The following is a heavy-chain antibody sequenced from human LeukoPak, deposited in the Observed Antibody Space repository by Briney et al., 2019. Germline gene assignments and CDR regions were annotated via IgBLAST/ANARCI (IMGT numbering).Heavy chain of an antibody. CDR1: GYTFTSYY. D-gene: IGHD3-10*01. J-gene: IGHJ6*02. CDR3: ARDRWFGEFSYYYYGMDV. V-gene: IGHV1-46*01. Sequence: GASVKVSCKASGYTFTSYYMHWVRQAPGQGLEWMGIINPSGGSTSYAQKFQGRVTMTRDTSTSTVYMELSSLRSEDTAVYYCARDRWFGEFSYYYYGMDVWGQGTTVTVSS. CDR2: INPSGGST.